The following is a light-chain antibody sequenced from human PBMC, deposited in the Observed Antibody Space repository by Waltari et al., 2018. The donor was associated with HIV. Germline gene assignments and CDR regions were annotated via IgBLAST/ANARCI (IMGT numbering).Light chain of an antibody. V-gene: IGLV2-14*01. J-gene: IGLJ1*01. Sequence: QSALAQPASVSGSPGQSITISCTGTSTDIGAYNYVSWYQKHPDRAPKVIIYQVKSRPSGVSDRFPGSKSGNTASLTISGLQAEDEADYYCSSYTTSSTYVFGRGTTVSVL. CDR2: QVK. CDR3: SSYTTSSTYV. CDR1: STDIGAYNY.